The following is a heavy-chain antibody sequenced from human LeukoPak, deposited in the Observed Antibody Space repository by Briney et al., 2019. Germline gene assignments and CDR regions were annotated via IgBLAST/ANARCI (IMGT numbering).Heavy chain of an antibody. D-gene: IGHD1-26*01. Sequence: PGGSLRLSCAASGFTFSSYGMHWVRQAPGKGLEWVAFIRYDGSDKYYADSVKGRFTISRDNSKNTLYLQMNSLRAEDTAVYYCAKVDSGSYSSFDYWGQGTLVTVSS. CDR2: IRYDGSDK. J-gene: IGHJ4*02. CDR3: AKVDSGSYSSFDY. CDR1: GFTFSSYG. V-gene: IGHV3-30*02.